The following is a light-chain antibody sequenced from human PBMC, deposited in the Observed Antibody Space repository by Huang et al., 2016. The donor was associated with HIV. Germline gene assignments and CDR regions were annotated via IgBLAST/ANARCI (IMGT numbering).Light chain of an antibody. CDR1: HRIDSC. CDR3: QQSYYFPRT. CDR2: ATS. J-gene: IGKJ2*01. V-gene: IGKV1-39*01. Sequence: DIQMTQSPSALSASVGDRVTITCRASHRIDSCLNCYQCKTGRAPKLLIFATSDLKRGVPSRFSGSRSGTTFTLSISNLQPQDFATYFCQQSYYFPRTFGQGTKVEMK.